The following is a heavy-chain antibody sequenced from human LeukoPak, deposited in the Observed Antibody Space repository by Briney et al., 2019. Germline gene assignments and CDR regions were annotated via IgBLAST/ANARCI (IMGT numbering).Heavy chain of an antibody. V-gene: IGHV1-46*03. J-gene: IGHJ4*02. CDR3: ARNVDSGLDY. Sequence: ASVKVSCKASGYTFTTYYVHWVRQAPGQGLEWMGFINPSGGSTSYAQKFQGRVTMTRVTSTSTVYMELSSLRSGDTAVYYCARNVDSGLDYWGQGTLVTVSS. CDR1: GYTFTTYY. D-gene: IGHD3-10*01. CDR2: INPSGGST.